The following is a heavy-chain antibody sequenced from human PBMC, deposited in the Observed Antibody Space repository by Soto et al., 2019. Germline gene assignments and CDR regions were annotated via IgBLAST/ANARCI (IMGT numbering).Heavy chain of an antibody. CDR1: GFTFSSYA. D-gene: IGHD3-10*01. J-gene: IGHJ4*02. CDR2: ISGSGGST. V-gene: IGHV3-23*01. Sequence: EVQLLESGGGLVQPGGSLRLSCAASGFTFSSYAMNWVRQAPGKGLEWVSVISGSGGSTYYPDSVKGRFTISRDNSKNTLYLQMKSLGAEDTAVYYCAKRASGSYFDYWGQGTLVTVSS. CDR3: AKRASGSYFDY.